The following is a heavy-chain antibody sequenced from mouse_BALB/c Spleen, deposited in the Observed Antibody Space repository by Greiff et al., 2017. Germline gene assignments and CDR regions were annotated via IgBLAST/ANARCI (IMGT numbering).Heavy chain of an antibody. V-gene: IGHV10-1*02. CDR3: VRPDYYGSSWFAY. D-gene: IGHD1-1*01. CDR2: IRSKSNNYAT. CDR1: GFTFNTYA. J-gene: IGHJ3*01. Sequence: EVKLVESGGGLVQPKGSLKLSCAASGFTFNTYAMNWVRQAPGKGLEWVARIRSKSNNYATYYADSVKDRFTISRDDSQSMLYLQMNNLKTEDTAMYYCVRPDYYGSSWFAYWGQGTLVTVSA.